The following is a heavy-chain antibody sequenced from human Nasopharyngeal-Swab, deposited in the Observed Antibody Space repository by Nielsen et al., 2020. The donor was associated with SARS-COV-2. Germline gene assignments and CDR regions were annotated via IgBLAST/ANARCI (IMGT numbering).Heavy chain of an antibody. V-gene: IGHV4-30-4*01. CDR2: IYYSGST. CDR1: GGSISSGDYY. CDR3: ARIWFGVGYYYYYYMDV. D-gene: IGHD3-10*01. Sequence: SETLSLTCTVSGGSISSGDYYWSWIRQPPGKGLEWIGYIYYSGSTYYNPSLKSRVTISVDTSKNQFSLKLSSVTAADTAVYYCARIWFGVGYYYYYYMDVWGKGTTVTVSS. J-gene: IGHJ6*03.